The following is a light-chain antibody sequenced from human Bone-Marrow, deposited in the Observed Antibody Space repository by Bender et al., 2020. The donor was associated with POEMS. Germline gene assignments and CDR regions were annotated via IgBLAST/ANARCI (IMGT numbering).Light chain of an antibody. J-gene: IGLJ3*02. Sequence: QSVLTQPPSASGTPGQRVTISCSGSNSNIGTNAVNWYQQFPGTAPKLLIYSDNQRPSGVPDRFYAFKSVTSASLAISGLQSEDEADYYCAAWDAGLGGGGFGGGTKLAVL. CDR3: AAWDAGLGGGG. V-gene: IGLV1-44*01. CDR1: NSNIGTNA. CDR2: SDN.